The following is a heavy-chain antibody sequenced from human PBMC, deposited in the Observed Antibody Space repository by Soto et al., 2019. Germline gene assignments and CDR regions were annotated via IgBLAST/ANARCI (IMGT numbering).Heavy chain of an antibody. J-gene: IGHJ4*02. Sequence: SETLSLTCAVYGGSFSGYYWSWIRQPPGKGLEWFGEINHSGSTNYNPSLKSRVTISVDTFKNQFSLKLSSVTAADTVVYYCAVTYYDILTGYPLNDYWGQGTLVTVSS. CDR3: AVTYYDILTGYPLNDY. D-gene: IGHD3-9*01. CDR2: INHSGST. CDR1: GGSFSGYY. V-gene: IGHV4-34*01.